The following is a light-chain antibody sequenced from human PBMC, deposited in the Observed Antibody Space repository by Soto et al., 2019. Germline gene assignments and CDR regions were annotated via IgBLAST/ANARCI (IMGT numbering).Light chain of an antibody. CDR1: QTISTW. J-gene: IGKJ1*01. CDR3: QQYTNTNNPWM. Sequence: DIQMTQTPSTLSAYVGDRVTITCRPSQTISTWMAWYQQKPEKAPKLLVYDASTLQSGVASRFSGSGSGTEFTLIISGLQPDDSATYYCQQYTNTNNPWMFGQGTKVDI. CDR2: DAS. V-gene: IGKV1-5*01.